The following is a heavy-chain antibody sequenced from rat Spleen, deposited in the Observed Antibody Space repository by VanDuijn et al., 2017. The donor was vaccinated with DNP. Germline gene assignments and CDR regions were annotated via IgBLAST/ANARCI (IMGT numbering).Heavy chain of an antibody. CDR3: ARDLIIRDTTSAMDA. V-gene: IGHV2S12*01. Sequence: QVQLKESGPGLVQPSQTLSLTCTVSGFSLTSYGVTWVRQPPGKGLEWIAAISSGGGTYYNSTLKSRLSFSKATSKSQVFLKLNSLQTEDTATYYCARDLIIRDTTSAMDAWGQGTSVTVSS. J-gene: IGHJ4*01. CDR2: ISSGGGT. CDR1: GFSLTSYG. D-gene: IGHD4-3*01.